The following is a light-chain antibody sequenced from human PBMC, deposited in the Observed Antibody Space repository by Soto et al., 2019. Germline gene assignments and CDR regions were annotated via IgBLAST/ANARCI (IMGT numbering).Light chain of an antibody. Sequence: VLTQPPSVSRAPGQRVTISCTGSSSNIGATYDVQWYQQLPGTAPKLLIYGNSNRPSGAPDRFSGSKSGTSASLAITGLQADDEADYYCQSYDSSLSAHYVFGTGTKVTVL. J-gene: IGLJ1*01. CDR2: GNS. CDR1: SSNIGATYD. V-gene: IGLV1-40*01. CDR3: QSYDSSLSAHYV.